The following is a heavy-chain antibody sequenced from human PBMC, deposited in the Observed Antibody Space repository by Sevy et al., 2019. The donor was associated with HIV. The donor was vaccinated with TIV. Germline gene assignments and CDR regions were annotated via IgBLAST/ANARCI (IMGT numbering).Heavy chain of an antibody. J-gene: IGHJ6*03. V-gene: IGHV4-34*01. CDR2: INHSGNT. CDR1: GGSFSGYY. D-gene: IGHD6-13*01. Sequence: SETLSLTCAVYGGSFSGYYWSWIRQPPGKGLEWIAEINHSGNTNQNPSLKSRVTISVDTSKNQFSLKVRSVTAADTAVYYCARVHSSNLETYYYLNYYIDVWGKGTPVTVSS. CDR3: ARVHSSNLETYYYLNYYIDV.